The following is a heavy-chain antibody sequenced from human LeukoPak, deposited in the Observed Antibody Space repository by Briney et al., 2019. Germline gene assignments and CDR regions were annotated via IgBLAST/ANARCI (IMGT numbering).Heavy chain of an antibody. CDR3: ARVKGGIAAPGNYFDY. Sequence: GGSLRLSCAASGFAFSSYAMHWVRQGPGKGLEWVALVSYDGGSKYYADSVKGRITISRDNSKNTLHLQMNSLRTEDTAVYYCARVKGGIAAPGNYFDYWGQGTLVTVSS. CDR1: GFAFSSYA. CDR2: VSYDGGSK. D-gene: IGHD6-13*01. J-gene: IGHJ4*02. V-gene: IGHV3-30-3*01.